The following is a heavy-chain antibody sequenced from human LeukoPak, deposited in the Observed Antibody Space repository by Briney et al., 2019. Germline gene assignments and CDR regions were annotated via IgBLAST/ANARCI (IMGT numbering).Heavy chain of an antibody. Sequence: GGSLRLSCAASGFTFSSYWMTWVRQAPGKGLEWVANIKQDGSEKYHVDSVKGRFTISRDNAKNSLYLQMNSLRAEDTAVYYCARDTGCSGGTCYSFYDYWGQGTLVTVSP. CDR2: IKQDGSEK. D-gene: IGHD2-15*01. V-gene: IGHV3-7*01. CDR1: GFTFSSYW. J-gene: IGHJ4*02. CDR3: ARDTGCSGGTCYSFYDY.